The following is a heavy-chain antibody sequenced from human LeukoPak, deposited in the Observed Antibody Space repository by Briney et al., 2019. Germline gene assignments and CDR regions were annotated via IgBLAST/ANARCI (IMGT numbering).Heavy chain of an antibody. CDR3: ARAYPIDCGGDCFSYYFDY. D-gene: IGHD2-21*02. V-gene: IGHV3-66*01. CDR2: IYSGGST. CDR1: GFTVSSNY. Sequence: GGSLRLSCAASGFTVSSNYMSWVRQAPGKGLEWVSVIYSGGSTYYADSVKGRFTISRDNSKNTLYLQMNSLRAEDTAVYYCARAYPIDCGGDCFSYYFDYWGQGTLVTVSS. J-gene: IGHJ4*02.